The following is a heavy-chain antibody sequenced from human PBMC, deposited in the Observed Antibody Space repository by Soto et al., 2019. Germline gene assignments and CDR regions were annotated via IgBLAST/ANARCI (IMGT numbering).Heavy chain of an antibody. CDR3: ARDAPSSYSSGWYYFDY. V-gene: IGHV1-46*01. Sequence: QVQLVQSGAEVKKPGASVKVSCKASGYTFTSYYMHWVRQAPGQGLEWMGIINPSGGSTRYAQKFQGRVTMTRDTSTSTVYMELSSLRSEDTAVYYCARDAPSSYSSGWYYFDYWGQGTLVTVSS. J-gene: IGHJ4*02. CDR1: GYTFTSYY. CDR2: INPSGGST. D-gene: IGHD6-19*01.